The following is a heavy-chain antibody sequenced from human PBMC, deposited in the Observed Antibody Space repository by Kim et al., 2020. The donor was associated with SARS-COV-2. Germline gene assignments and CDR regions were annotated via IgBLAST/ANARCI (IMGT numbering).Heavy chain of an antibody. CDR2: T. D-gene: IGHD3-22*01. CDR3: ARVGTSGYYYP. Sequence: TDHTPSLKSRVTISVDTSKNQFSLRLSSVTAADTAVYYCARVGTSGYYYPWGQGTLVTVSS. V-gene: IGHV4-59*01. J-gene: IGHJ5*02.